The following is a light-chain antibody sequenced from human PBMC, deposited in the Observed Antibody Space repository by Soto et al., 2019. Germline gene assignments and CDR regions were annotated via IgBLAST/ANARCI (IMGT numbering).Light chain of an antibody. Sequence: DIQMTQSPSTLSASVGDGVTITCRASQSISSWLAWYQQRPGKAPKLLIYKASSLESGVPSSFSGSGSGTEFTLTLSSLAPDDFETYYCQQYNSYSWTFGQGTKVESK. CDR2: KAS. J-gene: IGKJ1*01. CDR3: QQYNSYSWT. V-gene: IGKV1-5*03. CDR1: QSISSW.